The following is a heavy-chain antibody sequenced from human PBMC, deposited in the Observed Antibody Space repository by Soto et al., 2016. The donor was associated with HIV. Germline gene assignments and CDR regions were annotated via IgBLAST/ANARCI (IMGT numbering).Heavy chain of an antibody. J-gene: IGHJ4*02. D-gene: IGHD3-9*01. Sequence: EVQLLESGGDLVQPGGSLRLSCAASGFNFKNYVMSWVRQAPGKGLEWISGIRGTGDKTYYADSVRGRLTTSRDNSKNTLYLEMHSLRAEDTAVYFCARGFYHDILAGYYNYLDFWGQGTPVTVSS. CDR2: IRGTGDKT. CDR3: ARGFYHDILAGYYNYLDF. V-gene: IGHV3-23*01. CDR1: GFNFKNYV.